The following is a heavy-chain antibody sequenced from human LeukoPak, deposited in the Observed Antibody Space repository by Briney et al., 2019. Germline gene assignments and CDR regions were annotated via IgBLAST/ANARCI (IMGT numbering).Heavy chain of an antibody. V-gene: IGHV4-39*07. CDR1: GGSISSSSYY. D-gene: IGHD6-13*01. J-gene: IGHJ3*02. CDR2: IYYSGST. CDR3: ARESYSSSWYSSRGGAFDI. Sequence: SETLSLTCTVSGGSISSSSYYWGWIRQPPGKGLEWIGSIYYSGSTYYNPSLKSRVTISVDTSKNQFSLKLSSVTAADTAVYYCARESYSSSWYSSRGGAFDIWGQGTMVTVSS.